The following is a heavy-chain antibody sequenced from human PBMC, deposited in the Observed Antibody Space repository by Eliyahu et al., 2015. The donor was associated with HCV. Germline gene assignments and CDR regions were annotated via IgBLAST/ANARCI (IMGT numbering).Heavy chain of an antibody. CDR2: XNAGNGNT. CDR3: ARSGWENFVVMTAVGGDFDY. V-gene: IGHV1-3*01. D-gene: IGHD2-21*02. J-gene: IGHJ4*02. CDR1: XYIFXGXA. Sequence: QVQLVQSGAEVKKPGASVIVSCKASXYIFXGXAIHWVRQXPGQRLEWMGWXNAGNGNTKYSQKFQGRVSITRDTSASTAYMELSSLRSEDTAVYYCARSGWENFVVMTAVGGDFDYWGQGTLVTVSS.